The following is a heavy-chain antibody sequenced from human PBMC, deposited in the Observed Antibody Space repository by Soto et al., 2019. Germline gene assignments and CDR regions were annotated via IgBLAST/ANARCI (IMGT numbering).Heavy chain of an antibody. CDR1: GGSFSGYY. CDR2: INHSGST. V-gene: IGHV4-34*01. CDR3: ARFTLIPYYYYGMDV. Sequence: LSLTCAVYGGSFSGYYWSWIRQPPGKGLEWIGEINHSGSTNYNPSLKSRVTISVDTSKNQFSLKLSSVTAADTAVYYCARFTLIPYYYYGMDVWGPGTTVTVSS. J-gene: IGHJ6*02.